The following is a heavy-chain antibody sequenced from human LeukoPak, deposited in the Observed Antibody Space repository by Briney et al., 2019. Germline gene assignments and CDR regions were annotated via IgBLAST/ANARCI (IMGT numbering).Heavy chain of an antibody. Sequence: GGSLRLSCAASGFTFGSYGMSWVRQAPGKGLEWVSFITPNADRTSYADSVEGRFTISRDNSKNTLYLQMNSLRAEDTAVYYCARDRSLHYGSGSLDYWGQGTLVTVSS. CDR2: ITPNADRT. J-gene: IGHJ4*02. D-gene: IGHD3-10*01. CDR3: ARDRSLHYGSGSLDY. CDR1: GFTFGSYG. V-gene: IGHV3-23*01.